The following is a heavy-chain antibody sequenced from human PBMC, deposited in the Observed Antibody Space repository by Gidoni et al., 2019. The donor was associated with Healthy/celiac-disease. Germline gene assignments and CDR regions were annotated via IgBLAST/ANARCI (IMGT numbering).Heavy chain of an antibody. CDR1: GGTFSSYA. CDR3: ARGSRDIVVVPAAMRGSNSDYYYYGMDV. D-gene: IGHD2-2*01. CDR2: IIPIFGTA. Sequence: QVQLVQSGAEVKKPGSSVKVSCKASGGTFSSYAISWVRQAPGHGLEWMGWIIPIFGTANDAQKFQGRVTMTADKSTSTAYMELSSLRSEDTAVYYCARGSRDIVVVPAAMRGSNSDYYYYGMDVWGQGTTVTVSS. V-gene: IGHV1-69*06. J-gene: IGHJ6*02.